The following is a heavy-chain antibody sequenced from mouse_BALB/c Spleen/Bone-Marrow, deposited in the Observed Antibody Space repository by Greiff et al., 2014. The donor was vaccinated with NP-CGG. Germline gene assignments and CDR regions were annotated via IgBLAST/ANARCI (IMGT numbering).Heavy chain of an antibody. V-gene: IGHV4-1*02. Sequence: EVKLVESGGGLVQPGGSLKLSCAASGFDSRRYWMSWVRQAPGKGLEWIGEINPESSTINYTPSLKDKFIISRDNAKNTLYLQMSKVRSEDTALYYCTRPGGNYQPWFVYWGQGTLVTVSA. D-gene: IGHD2-1*01. CDR3: TRPGGNYQPWFVY. J-gene: IGHJ3*01. CDR1: GFDSRRYW. CDR2: INPESSTI.